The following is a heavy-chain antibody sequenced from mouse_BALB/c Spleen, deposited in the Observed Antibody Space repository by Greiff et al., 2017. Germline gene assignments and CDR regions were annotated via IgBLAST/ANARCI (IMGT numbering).Heavy chain of an antibody. Sequence: EVQGVESGGGLVKPGGSLKLSCAASGFTFSDYYMYWVRQTPEKRLEWVATISDGGSYTYYPDSVKGRFTISRDNAKNNLYLQMSSLKSEDTAMYYCTGTRAMDYWGQGTSVTVSS. CDR1: GFTFSDYY. D-gene: IGHD4-1*01. CDR3: TGTRAMDY. CDR2: ISDGGSYT. V-gene: IGHV5-4*02. J-gene: IGHJ4*01.